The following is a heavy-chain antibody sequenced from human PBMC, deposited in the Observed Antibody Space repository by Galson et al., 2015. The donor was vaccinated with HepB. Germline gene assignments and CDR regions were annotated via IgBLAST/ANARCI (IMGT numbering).Heavy chain of an antibody. Sequence: SLRVSCLASGGTDNGSTLLWARQAPGQGLEAVGGISRDVGTASYAQRVKGRVTITADESTRTAYLEVRSLTSEDTATYYCASRRGSNWEYFDYWGQGTLVTVSS. CDR1: GGTDNGST. V-gene: IGHV1-69*01. J-gene: IGHJ4*02. CDR2: ISRDVGTA. D-gene: IGHD4-11*01. CDR3: ASRRGSNWEYFDY.